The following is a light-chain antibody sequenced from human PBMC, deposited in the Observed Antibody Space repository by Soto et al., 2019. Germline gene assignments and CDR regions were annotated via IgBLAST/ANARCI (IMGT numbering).Light chain of an antibody. V-gene: IGKV1-17*03. J-gene: IGKJ1*01. CDR1: QGVSNR. CDR2: AAT. Sequence: DIQMTQSPSAMSASVGDRITITCRASQGVSNRLVWCQQKPGKVPKRLIFAATLLQSGVPSRFSGSGSGKEFTLTISGLQAEDFATYYCLQHNSYPWTFGPGTKVDIK. CDR3: LQHNSYPWT.